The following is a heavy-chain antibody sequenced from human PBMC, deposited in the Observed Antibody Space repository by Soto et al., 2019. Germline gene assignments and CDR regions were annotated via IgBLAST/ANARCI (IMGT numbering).Heavy chain of an antibody. CDR1: GFTFSSYA. CDR3: ARPRGYSYVLPDY. CDR2: ISSSSDST. Sequence: GGSLRLSCAASGFTFSSYAMSWVRQAPGKGLEWVSYISSSSDSTYYADSVKGRFTISRDNAKNSLYLQMNSLRDEDTAVYYCARPRGYSYVLPDYWGQGTLVTVSS. V-gene: IGHV3-48*02. D-gene: IGHD5-18*01. J-gene: IGHJ4*02.